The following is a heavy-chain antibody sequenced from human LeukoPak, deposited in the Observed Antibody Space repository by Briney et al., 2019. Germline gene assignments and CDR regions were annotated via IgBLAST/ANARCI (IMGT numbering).Heavy chain of an antibody. Sequence: GGSLRLSCAASGFTFSNYVMTWVRQAPGKGLERVSVITASGGSTFYPDSVKGRFTISRDNSKNTLYLQMTSLRAEDTAVYYCVKSDYDILTPYHNWGQGTLVTVSS. J-gene: IGHJ4*02. D-gene: IGHD3-9*01. CDR1: GFTFSNYV. CDR2: ITASGGST. V-gene: IGHV3-23*01. CDR3: VKSDYDILTPYHN.